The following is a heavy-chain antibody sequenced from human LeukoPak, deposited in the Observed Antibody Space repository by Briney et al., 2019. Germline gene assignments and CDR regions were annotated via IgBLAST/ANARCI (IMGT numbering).Heavy chain of an antibody. CDR3: ARGDGPILYYFDY. J-gene: IGHJ4*02. V-gene: IGHV1-69*04. D-gene: IGHD5-24*01. CDR2: IIPILGIA. CDR1: EGTFSSYA. Sequence: GASVKVSCKASEGTFSSYAISWVRQAPGQGLEWMGRIIPILGIANYAQKFQGRVTITADKSTSTAYTELSSLRSEDTAVYYCARGDGPILYYFDYWGQGTLVTVSS.